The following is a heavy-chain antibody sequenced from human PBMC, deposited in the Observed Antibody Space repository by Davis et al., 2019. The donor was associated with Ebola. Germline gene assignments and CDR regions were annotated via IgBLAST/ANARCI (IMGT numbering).Heavy chain of an antibody. J-gene: IGHJ6*02. CDR1: GFTFSSYG. D-gene: IGHD2-2*02. V-gene: IGHV3-30*03. CDR2: ISYDGSNK. Sequence: GGSLRLSCAASGFTFSSYGMHWVRQAPGKGLEWVAVISYDGSNKYYADSVKGRFTISRDNSKNTLYLQMNSLRSEDTAVYYCASDCSSTSCYTTWGPYGMDVWGQGTTVTVSS. CDR3: ASDCSSTSCYTTWGPYGMDV.